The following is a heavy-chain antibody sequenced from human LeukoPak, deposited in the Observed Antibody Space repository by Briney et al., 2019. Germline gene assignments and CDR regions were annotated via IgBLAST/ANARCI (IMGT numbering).Heavy chain of an antibody. CDR1: GYTFTSYA. J-gene: IGHJ6*02. CDR3: ARDGYYDILTGLYYYYGMDV. Sequence: ASVKVSCKASGYTFTSYAMHWVRQAPGQRLEWMGWINAGNGNTKYSQKFQGRVTITRDTSASTAYMELSSLRSEDTAVYYCARDGYYDILTGLYYYYGMDVWGQGTTVTVSS. D-gene: IGHD3-9*01. V-gene: IGHV1-3*01. CDR2: INAGNGNT.